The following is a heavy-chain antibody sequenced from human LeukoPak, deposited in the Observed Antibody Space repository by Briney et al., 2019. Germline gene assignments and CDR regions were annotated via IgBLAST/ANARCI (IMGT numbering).Heavy chain of an antibody. J-gene: IGHJ4*02. CDR3: TTITWFYYVDYFDY. V-gene: IGHV3-15*01. Sequence: PGGSLRLSCAASGFTFSNAWMSWVRQAPGKGLEWVGCIKSKTDGGTTDYAAPVKGRFTISRDDSKNTLYLQMNSLKTEDTAVYYCTTITWFYYVDYFDYWGRGTLVTVSS. CDR1: GFTFSNAW. CDR2: IKSKTDGGTT. D-gene: IGHD3-10*02.